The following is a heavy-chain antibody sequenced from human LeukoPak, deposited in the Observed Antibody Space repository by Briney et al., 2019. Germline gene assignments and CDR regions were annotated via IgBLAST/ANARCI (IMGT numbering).Heavy chain of an antibody. Sequence: GGSLRLSCAASGFTFSSYAMSWVRQAPGKGLEWVSVIYSGGSTYYADSVKGRFTISRDNSKNTLYLQMNSLRAEDTAVYYCARGYYYDSSGSGGGRRVAQDYWGQGTLVTVSS. CDR3: ARGYYYDSSGSGGGRRVAQDY. CDR1: GFTFSSYA. J-gene: IGHJ4*02. CDR2: IYSGGST. V-gene: IGHV3-66*02. D-gene: IGHD3-22*01.